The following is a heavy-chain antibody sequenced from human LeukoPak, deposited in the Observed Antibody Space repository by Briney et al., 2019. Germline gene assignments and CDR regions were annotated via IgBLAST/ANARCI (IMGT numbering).Heavy chain of an antibody. CDR1: AFSFSKFA. CDR2: ITANGGYT. D-gene: IGHD4-17*01. V-gene: IGHV3-23*01. Sequence: GSLRLSCAASAFSFSKFALIWVRPAPGKGLEWVSAITANGGYTLYADAVKGRFTVSRDNSKNTLYLQINSLRPEDTAMYYCAKDPNGDYIGAFDFWGQGTMVTVSS. J-gene: IGHJ3*01. CDR3: AKDPNGDYIGAFDF.